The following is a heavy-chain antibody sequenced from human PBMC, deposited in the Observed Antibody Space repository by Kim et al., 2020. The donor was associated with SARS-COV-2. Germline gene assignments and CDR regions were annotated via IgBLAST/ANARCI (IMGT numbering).Heavy chain of an antibody. V-gene: IGHV4-39*01. Sequence: SETLSLTCSVSGDSISSRNYYWGWIRQSPGKGLEWIGTIYYSGGTYYNPSLKSRVTISVDTSKNQFSLKLTSVTAADAAVYYCARRIIRVALIDFWGQGTLVTVSS. J-gene: IGHJ4*02. CDR1: GDSISSRNYY. CDR2: IYYSGGT. CDR3: ARRIIRVALIDF. D-gene: IGHD4-17*01.